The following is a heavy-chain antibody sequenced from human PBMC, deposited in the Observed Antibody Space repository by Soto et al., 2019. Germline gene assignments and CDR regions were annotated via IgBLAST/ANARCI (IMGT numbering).Heavy chain of an antibody. V-gene: IGHV3-20*04. Sequence: PGGSLRLSCAASGFTFDDYGMSWVRQAPGKGLEWVSGINWNGGSTGYADSVKGRFTISRDNAKNSLYLQMNSLRAEDTALYYCARPIRYFDWQNAFDIWGQGTMVTVS. CDR1: GFTFDDYG. CDR3: ARPIRYFDWQNAFDI. J-gene: IGHJ3*02. D-gene: IGHD3-9*01. CDR2: INWNGGST.